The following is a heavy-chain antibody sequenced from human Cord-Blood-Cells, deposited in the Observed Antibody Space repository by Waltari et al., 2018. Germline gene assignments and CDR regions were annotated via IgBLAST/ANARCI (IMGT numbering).Heavy chain of an antibody. CDR2: KSYDGSNK. V-gene: IGHV3-30-3*01. CDR3: ARENPNGAGSYFDY. Sequence: QVQLVESGGGVVQPGRSLRLSCAASGFTFSRYAMHWVRQAPGKGLEWVAVKSYDGSNKYYADSVKGRFTISRDNSKNTLYLQMNSLRAEDTAVYYCARENPNGAGSYFDYWGQGTLVTVSS. D-gene: IGHD3-10*01. J-gene: IGHJ4*02. CDR1: GFTFSRYA.